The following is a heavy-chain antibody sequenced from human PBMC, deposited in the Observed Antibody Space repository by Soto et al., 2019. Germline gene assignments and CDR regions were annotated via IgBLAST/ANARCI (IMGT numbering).Heavy chain of an antibody. Sequence: GGSLRLSCAASGFAFSSYGMHWVRQAPGKGLEWVAVISYDGSNKYYADSVKGRFTISRDNSKNTLYLQMNSLRAEDTAVYYCAKDQYSSRTSYYYYGMDVWGQGTTVTVSS. V-gene: IGHV3-30*18. CDR1: GFAFSSYG. CDR2: ISYDGSNK. D-gene: IGHD6-13*01. CDR3: AKDQYSSRTSYYYYGMDV. J-gene: IGHJ6*02.